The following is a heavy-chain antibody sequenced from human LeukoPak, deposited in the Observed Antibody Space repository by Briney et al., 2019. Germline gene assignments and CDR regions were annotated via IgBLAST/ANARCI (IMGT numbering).Heavy chain of an antibody. Sequence: TSETLSLTCTVSGGSISSYYWSWIRRPPGKGLEWIGYIYYSGSTNYNPSLKSRVTISVDTSKNQFSLKLSSVTAADTAVYYCARQQNYFDYWGQGTLVTVSS. J-gene: IGHJ4*02. CDR3: ARQQNYFDY. CDR2: IYYSGST. V-gene: IGHV4-59*08. CDR1: GGSISSYY.